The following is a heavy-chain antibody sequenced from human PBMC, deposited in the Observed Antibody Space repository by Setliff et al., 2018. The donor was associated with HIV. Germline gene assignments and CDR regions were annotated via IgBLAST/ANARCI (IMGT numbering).Heavy chain of an antibody. CDR2: THYSGSS. CDR1: GGFISNHY. V-gene: IGHV4-59*11. CDR3: ARDVGLCGVDCWPYFYFDL. J-gene: IGHJ2*01. Sequence: SETLSLTCTISGGFISNHYWNWIRQPPGKGLEWIGSTHYSGSSYYSPSLKSRVTISLDTSKNQFSLKLSSMTAADTAVYYCARDVGLCGVDCWPYFYFDLWGRGKLVTVSS. D-gene: IGHD2-21*02.